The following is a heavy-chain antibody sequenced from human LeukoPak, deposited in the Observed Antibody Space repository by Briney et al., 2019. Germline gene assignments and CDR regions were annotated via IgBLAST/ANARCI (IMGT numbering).Heavy chain of an antibody. Sequence: SETLSLTCTVSGGSITSYFWSWVRQVPGKGLEWIAYISYSGTTHYNPSLQSRVVISVDASKNQFSLKVRSVTAADTAVYYCVGEDFGGYRFDYWGQGTLVTGSS. V-gene: IGHV4-59*01. J-gene: IGHJ4*02. CDR3: VGEDFGGYRFDY. CDR1: GGSITSYF. D-gene: IGHD5-18*01. CDR2: ISYSGTT.